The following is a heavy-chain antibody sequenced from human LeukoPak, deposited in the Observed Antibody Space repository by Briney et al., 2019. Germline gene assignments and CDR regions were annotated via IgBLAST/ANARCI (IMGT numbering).Heavy chain of an antibody. Sequence: KTSETLSLTCTVSRDSISDYYWSWIRQPPGEGLEWIGIIYYSGSTNYNPSLKSRVTISLDTSKNQFYLNLNSVTAADTAVYYCARELKVGNTGYYFDYWGQGTLVTVSS. CDR1: RDSISDYY. J-gene: IGHJ4*02. D-gene: IGHD2/OR15-2a*01. CDR2: IYYSGST. V-gene: IGHV4-59*01. CDR3: ARELKVGNTGYYFDY.